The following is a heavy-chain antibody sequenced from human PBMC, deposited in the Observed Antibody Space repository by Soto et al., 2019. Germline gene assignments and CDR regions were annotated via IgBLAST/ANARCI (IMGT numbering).Heavy chain of an antibody. V-gene: IGHV3-30*18. Sequence: PGGSLRLSCAASGFTFSSYGMHWVRQAPGKGLEWVAVISYDGSNKYYADSVKGRFTISRDNSKNTLYLQMNSLRAEDTAVYYCAKVKRITIFGVVITQTGGGMDVWGQGTTVTVSS. D-gene: IGHD3-3*01. CDR2: ISYDGSNK. CDR3: AKVKRITIFGVVITQTGGGMDV. CDR1: GFTFSSYG. J-gene: IGHJ6*02.